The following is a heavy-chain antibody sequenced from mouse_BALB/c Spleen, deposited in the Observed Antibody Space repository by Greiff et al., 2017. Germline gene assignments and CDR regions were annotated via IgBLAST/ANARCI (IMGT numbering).Heavy chain of an antibody. CDR1: GYTFTSYY. Sequence: QVQLQQSGAELVKPGASVKLSCKASGYTFTSYYMYWVKQRPGQGLEWIGEINPSNGGTNFNEKFKSKATLTVDKSSSTAYMQLSSLTSEDSAVYYCATTVVAYYAMDYWGQGTSVTVSS. CDR3: ATTVVAYYAMDY. J-gene: IGHJ4*01. CDR2: INPSNGGT. V-gene: IGHV1-53*01. D-gene: IGHD1-1*01.